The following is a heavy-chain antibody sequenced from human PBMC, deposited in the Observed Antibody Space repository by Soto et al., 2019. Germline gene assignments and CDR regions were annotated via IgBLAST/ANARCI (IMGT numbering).Heavy chain of an antibody. Sequence: EVQLVESGGGLVQPGRSLRLSCAASGFTFDDYAMHWVRQAPGKGLEWVSGISWNSGSIGYADSVKGRFTISRDNAKNSLYLQMNSLRAADTALYYCAKDYNYVWGSYRSRFDYWGQGTLVTVSS. CDR2: ISWNSGSI. CDR1: GFTFDDYA. J-gene: IGHJ4*02. CDR3: AKDYNYVWGSYRSRFDY. D-gene: IGHD3-16*02. V-gene: IGHV3-9*01.